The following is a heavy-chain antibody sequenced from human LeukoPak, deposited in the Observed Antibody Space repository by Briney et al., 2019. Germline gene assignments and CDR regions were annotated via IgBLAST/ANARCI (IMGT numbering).Heavy chain of an antibody. CDR2: IYWDDDK. CDR1: GFSLSNIGGG. J-gene: IGHJ3*02. Sequence: SGPTLVNPTQTLTLTCTFSGFSLSNIGGGVGWIRQPPGKALEWLALIYWDDDKRFSPSLETRLTITKATSKNQVVLTMANMDRVDTATYYCVKVEAVAGAFDIWGQGTLVTVSS. CDR3: VKVEAVAGAFDI. V-gene: IGHV2-5*02. D-gene: IGHD6-19*01.